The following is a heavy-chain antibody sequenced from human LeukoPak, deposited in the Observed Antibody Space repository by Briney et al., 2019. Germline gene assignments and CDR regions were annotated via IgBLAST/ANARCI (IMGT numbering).Heavy chain of an antibody. CDR3: ARGYGSGSYYNCFDP. J-gene: IGHJ5*02. D-gene: IGHD3-10*01. CDR1: GGSISSGGYY. V-gene: IGHV4-31*03. Sequence: SETLSLTCTVSGGSISSGGYYWSWIRQHPGKGLEWIGYIYYSGSTYYNPSLKSRVTISVDTSKNQFSLKLSSVPAADTAVYSCARGYGSGSYYNCFDPWGQGTLVTVSS. CDR2: IYYSGST.